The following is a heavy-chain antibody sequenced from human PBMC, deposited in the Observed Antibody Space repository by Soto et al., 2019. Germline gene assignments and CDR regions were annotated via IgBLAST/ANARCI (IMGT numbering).Heavy chain of an antibody. CDR3: AKDLYSYGSPARGAPGY. Sequence: GGTLKLSCAASGFSFSSYGMHWVRKAPRKGLEWVAVIPYDGSNKYYADSVKGRFTISRDNSKNTLYLQMNSLRAEDTAVYYCAKDLYSYGSPARGAPGYWGQGTLVTVSS. J-gene: IGHJ4*02. CDR1: GFSFSSYG. V-gene: IGHV3-30*18. CDR2: IPYDGSNK. D-gene: IGHD5-18*01.